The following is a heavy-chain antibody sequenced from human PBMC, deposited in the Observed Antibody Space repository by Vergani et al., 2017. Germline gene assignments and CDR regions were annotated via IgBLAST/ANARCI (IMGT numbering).Heavy chain of an antibody. CDR1: GGTFSSYA. Sequence: QVQLVQSGAEVKKPGSSVKVSCKASGGTFSSYAISWVRQAPGQGLEWMGRIIPIFGTANYAQKFQGRVTITADKSTRTAYMELSSLRSEDTAVYYCASTYSSSWSRHGFDPWGQGTLVTVSS. CDR3: ASTYSSSWSRHGFDP. CDR2: IIPIFGTA. D-gene: IGHD6-13*01. J-gene: IGHJ5*02. V-gene: IGHV1-69*06.